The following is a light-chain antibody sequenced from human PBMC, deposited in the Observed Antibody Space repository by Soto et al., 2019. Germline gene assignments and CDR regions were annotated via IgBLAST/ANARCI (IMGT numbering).Light chain of an antibody. CDR3: QQYATSSPLT. V-gene: IGKV3-20*01. CDR1: QSVTSNY. CDR2: GAS. Sequence: EIVLTQSPGTLSLSPGDRATLSCRASQSVTSNYLAWYQQKPGQAPRLLLYGASRRAIGIPDRFSGSGSGTDFTLTISRLEPEVFAVYYCQQYATSSPLTFLGGTHGDIK. J-gene: IGKJ4*01.